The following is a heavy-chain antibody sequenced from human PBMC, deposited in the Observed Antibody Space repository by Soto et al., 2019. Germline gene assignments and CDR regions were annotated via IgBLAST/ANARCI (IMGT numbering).Heavy chain of an antibody. J-gene: IGHJ6*03. CDR2: IYFSGST. CDR1: GGSISNCGYY. V-gene: IGHV4-31*11. CDR3: ARDSHSQQPNHRWGGGYMDV. Sequence: QLQLEESCPGLVNPSHTLSLTCAVSGGSISNCGYYWSWIRQHPGKGLEWIGSIYFSGSTYYNPSLKSRVTLSVATPKNQFSLKLSSVTAADTAVYYCARDSHSQQPNHRWGGGYMDVWGKGTTVTVSS. D-gene: IGHD6-13*01.